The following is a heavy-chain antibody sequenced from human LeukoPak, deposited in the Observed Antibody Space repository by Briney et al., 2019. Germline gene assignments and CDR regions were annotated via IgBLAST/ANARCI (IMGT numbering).Heavy chain of an antibody. V-gene: IGHV1-46*01. J-gene: IGHJ3*02. CDR3: ARGGRERYSSGWTDAFDI. CDR1: GYTFTGYY. CDR2: IYPSGGST. Sequence: ASVKVSCKASGYTFTGYYMHWVRQAPRQGLEWIGIIYPSGGSTSYAQKFQGRVTMTRDTSTSTVYMELSSLSSEDTAVYYCARGGRERYSSGWTDAFDIWGQGTMVTVSS. D-gene: IGHD6-19*01.